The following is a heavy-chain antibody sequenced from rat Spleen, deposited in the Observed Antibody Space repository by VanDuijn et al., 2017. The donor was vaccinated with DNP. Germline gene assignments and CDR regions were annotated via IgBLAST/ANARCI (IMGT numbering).Heavy chain of an antibody. J-gene: IGHJ2*01. CDR1: GFNFNDYW. D-gene: IGHD3-8*01. CDR2: ISNTGDHT. Sequence: EVKLVESGGGLVQPGRSLKLSCAASGFNFNDYWMGWVRQAPGKGLEWVASISNTGDHTYYSDSVKGRFSLPRDNAKSTLYLQLNSMRSEDTATYNCKSNPHVRTAAPYDYWGQGVMVTVSS. V-gene: IGHV5-31*01. CDR3: KSNPHVRTAAPYDY.